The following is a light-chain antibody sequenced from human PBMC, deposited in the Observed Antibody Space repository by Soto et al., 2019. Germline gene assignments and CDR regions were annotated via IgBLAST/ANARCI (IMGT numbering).Light chain of an antibody. CDR2: DAS. CDR3: QQRSNWPRALT. CDR1: QSVSSY. J-gene: IGKJ4*01. V-gene: IGKV3-11*01. Sequence: EIVLPQSPATLSLSPGERATLSCRASQSVSSYLAWYQQKPGQAPRLLIYDASNRATGIPARFSGSGSGTDFTLTISSLEPEDFAVYYCQQRSNWPRALTFGGGTKVDIK.